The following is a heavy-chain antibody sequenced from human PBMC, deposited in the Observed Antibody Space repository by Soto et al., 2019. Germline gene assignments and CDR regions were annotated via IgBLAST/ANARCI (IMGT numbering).Heavy chain of an antibody. CDR3: ARERGGRSSYRFDP. CDR2: MNPNSGNT. CDR1: GYTFTSYD. V-gene: IGHV1-8*01. J-gene: IGHJ5*02. D-gene: IGHD6-13*01. Sequence: QVQLVQSGAEVERPGASVKVSCKASGYTFTSYDINWVRQATGQGLEWMGWMNPNSGNTGYAQKFQGRVTMTRNTSISTAYMELSSLRSENTAVYYCARERGGRSSYRFDPWGQGTLVTVSS.